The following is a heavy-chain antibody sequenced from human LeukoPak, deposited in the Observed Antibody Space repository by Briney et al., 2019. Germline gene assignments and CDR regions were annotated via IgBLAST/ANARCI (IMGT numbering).Heavy chain of an antibody. CDR1: GFTFTSYW. Sequence: PGGSLRLSCAASGFTFTSYWMMWVRQAPGKGLEWLANIRQDGGATYYGGSVKGRFTISRDNAEKSLFLQMNSLRAEDTAVYYCATSKDTAGGPYWGQGTLVTVSS. D-gene: IGHD5-18*01. CDR2: IRQDGGAT. CDR3: ATSKDTAGGPY. J-gene: IGHJ4*02. V-gene: IGHV3-7*01.